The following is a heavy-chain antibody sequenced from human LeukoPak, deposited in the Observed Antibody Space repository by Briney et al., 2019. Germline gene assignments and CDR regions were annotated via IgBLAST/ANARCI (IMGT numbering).Heavy chain of an antibody. V-gene: IGHV4-34*01. CDR1: GGSFSGYY. D-gene: IGHD4-23*01. CDR3: ANRPGGNSGMDV. Sequence: PETLSLTCAVYGGSFSGYYWSWIRQPPGKGLEWIGEINHSGSTNYNPSLKSRVTISVDTSKNQFSLKLSSVTAADTAVYYCANRPGGNSGMDVWGQGTTVTVSS. J-gene: IGHJ6*02. CDR2: INHSGST.